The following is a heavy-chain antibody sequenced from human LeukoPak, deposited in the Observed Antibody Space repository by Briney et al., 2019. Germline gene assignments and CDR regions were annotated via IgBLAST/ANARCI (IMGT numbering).Heavy chain of an antibody. V-gene: IGHV3-30*04. CDR2: ISYDGSNK. CDR1: GFTFSSYA. D-gene: IGHD6-13*01. Sequence: GGSLRLSCAASGFTFSSYAMHWVRQAPGKGLEWVAVISYDGSNKYYADSVKGRFTISRDNSKNTLYLQMNSLRAEDMAVYYCARDRGSSSWYKAFDYWGQGTLVTVSS. J-gene: IGHJ4*02. CDR3: ARDRGSSSWYKAFDY.